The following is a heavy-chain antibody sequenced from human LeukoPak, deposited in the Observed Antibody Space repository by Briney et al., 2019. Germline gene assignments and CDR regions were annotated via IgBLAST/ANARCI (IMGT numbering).Heavy chain of an antibody. J-gene: IGHJ4*02. Sequence: SETLSLTCTVSGGSISSSSYYWGWICQPPGKGLEWIGSIYYSGSTYYNPSLKSRVTISVDTSKNQFSLKLSSVTAADTAVYYCARETITMVRGVLDYWGQGTLVTVSS. D-gene: IGHD3-10*01. V-gene: IGHV4-39*07. CDR2: IYYSGST. CDR1: GGSISSSSYY. CDR3: ARETITMVRGVLDY.